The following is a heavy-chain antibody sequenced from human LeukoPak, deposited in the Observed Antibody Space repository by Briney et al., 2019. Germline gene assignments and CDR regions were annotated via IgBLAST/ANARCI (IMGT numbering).Heavy chain of an antibody. D-gene: IGHD6-6*01. Sequence: PGGSLRLSCAASGFTFSSYGMHWVRQAPGKGLEWVAFIRFDGSNKYYADSVKGRFTISRDNSKNTLYLQMNSLRAEDTAVYYCARGYSSSKLNAFDIWGQGTMVTVSS. CDR1: GFTFSSYG. V-gene: IGHV3-30*02. CDR3: ARGYSSSKLNAFDI. CDR2: IRFDGSNK. J-gene: IGHJ3*02.